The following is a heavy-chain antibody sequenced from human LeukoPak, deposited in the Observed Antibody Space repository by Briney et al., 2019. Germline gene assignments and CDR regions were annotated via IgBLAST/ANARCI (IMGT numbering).Heavy chain of an antibody. CDR2: ISSSGGST. D-gene: IGHD3-22*01. Sequence: GGSLRLSCAASGFTFSTYDMSWVRQAPGKGLEWVSGISSSGGSTYYADSVKGRFSISRDNSKNTLYLQMNSLRAEDTAVYYCSRRVYYDSTGYLPFDYWGQGTLVTVPS. J-gene: IGHJ4*02. CDR3: SRRVYYDSTGYLPFDY. V-gene: IGHV3-23*01. CDR1: GFTFSTYD.